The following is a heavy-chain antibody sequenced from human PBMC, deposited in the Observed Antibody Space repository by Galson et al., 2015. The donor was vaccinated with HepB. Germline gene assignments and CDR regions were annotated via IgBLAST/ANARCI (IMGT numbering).Heavy chain of an antibody. CDR2: IKSKTDGGTT. J-gene: IGHJ4*02. V-gene: IGHV3-15*07. CDR3: TTDGVLLWFGEWDY. CDR1: GFTFSNAW. Sequence: SLRLSCAASGFTFSNAWMNWVRQAPGKGLEWVGRIKSKTDGGTTDYAAPVKGRFTISRDDSKNTLYLQMNSLKTEDTAVYYCTTDGVLLWFGEWDYWGQGTLVTVSS. D-gene: IGHD3-10*01.